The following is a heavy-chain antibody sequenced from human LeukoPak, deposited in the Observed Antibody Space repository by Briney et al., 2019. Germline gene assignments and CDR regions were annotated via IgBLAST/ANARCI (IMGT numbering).Heavy chain of an antibody. CDR2: ISWNSGSI. J-gene: IGHJ4*02. CDR3: AKAKKPYYDIDY. V-gene: IGHV3-9*01. D-gene: IGHD3-22*01. CDR1: GFTFDDYA. Sequence: SLRLSCAASGFTFDDYAMHWVRQAPGEGLEWVSGISWNSGSIGYADSVKGRFTISRDNAKNSLYLQMNSPRAEDTALYYCAKAKKPYYDIDYWGQGTLVTVSS.